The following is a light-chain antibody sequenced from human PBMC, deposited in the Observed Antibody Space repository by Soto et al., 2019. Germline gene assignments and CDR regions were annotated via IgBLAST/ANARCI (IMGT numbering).Light chain of an antibody. J-gene: IGKJ4*01. CDR2: GAS. CDR3: QQCDGSPRLT. V-gene: IGKV3-20*01. Sequence: EIVLTQSPGTLSLSPGERATLSCRASQSVSSSYLAWYQQKPGQAPRLLIYGASSRATGIPDRFSGSGSGTDFTLTISRLEPEDFAVYYVQQCDGSPRLTCGWGNKLEIK. CDR1: QSVSSSY.